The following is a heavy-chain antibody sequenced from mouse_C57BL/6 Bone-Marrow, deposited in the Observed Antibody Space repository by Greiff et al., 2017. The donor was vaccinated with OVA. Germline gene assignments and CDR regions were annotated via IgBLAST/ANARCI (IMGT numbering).Heavy chain of an antibody. CDR2: ISDGGSYT. V-gene: IGHV5-4*03. Sequence: EVMLVESGGGLVKPGGSLKLSCAASGFTFSSYAMSWVRQTPEKRLEWVATISDGGSYTYYPDNVKGRFTISRDNAKNNLYLQMSHLKSEDTAMYYCARSSYYYGSSYWWYFDVWGTGTTVTVSS. D-gene: IGHD1-1*01. CDR3: ARSSYYYGSSYWWYFDV. CDR1: GFTFSSYA. J-gene: IGHJ1*03.